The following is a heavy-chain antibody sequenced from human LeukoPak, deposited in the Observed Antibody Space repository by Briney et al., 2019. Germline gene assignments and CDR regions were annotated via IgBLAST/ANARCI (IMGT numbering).Heavy chain of an antibody. CDR2: IHDSGVT. V-gene: IGHV4-38-2*02. D-gene: IGHD3-22*01. J-gene: IGHJ4*02. CDR3: ARYTVNTAGYSFDF. Sequence: SETLSLTCTVSGYSISSGYYWSWIRQPPGKGLEWLATIHDSGVTYYNPSLKSRVTMSVDTSKNQFSLKLGSGTAASTAVYYCARYTVNTAGYSFDFGGQGALVTVSS. CDR1: GYSISSGYY.